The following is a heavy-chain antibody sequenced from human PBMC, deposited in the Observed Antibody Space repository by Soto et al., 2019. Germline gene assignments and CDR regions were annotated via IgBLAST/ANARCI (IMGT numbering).Heavy chain of an antibody. CDR1: GGSFSGYY. Sequence: QVQLQQWGAGLLEPSETLSLTCAVFGGSFSGYYWSWIRQPPGKGLEWIGEINHSGGTNYSPSLKSRVTISVDTSKNQFSLKLTSVTAADTAVYYCAREAERGGVVDYWGQGTLVTVSS. CDR2: INHSGGT. J-gene: IGHJ4*02. CDR3: AREAERGGVVDY. D-gene: IGHD2-21*01. V-gene: IGHV4-34*01.